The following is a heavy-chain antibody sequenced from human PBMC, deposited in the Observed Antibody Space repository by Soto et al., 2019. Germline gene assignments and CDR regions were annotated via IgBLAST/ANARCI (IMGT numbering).Heavy chain of an antibody. J-gene: IGHJ4*02. D-gene: IGHD1-26*01. Sequence: QVQLQESGPGLVKPSGTLSLTCSVSGESIVGLPYWHWIRQSPGQGLEWPGHIYHSDTTTYNASFKSRSSMSVDTSKNQFSLTLNSVTTADTAVYYCARSQFGSFYRKSFDSLGPGIRVAVSS. V-gene: IGHV4-59*11. CDR1: GESIVGLPY. CDR3: ARSQFGSFYRKSFDS. CDR2: IYHSDTT.